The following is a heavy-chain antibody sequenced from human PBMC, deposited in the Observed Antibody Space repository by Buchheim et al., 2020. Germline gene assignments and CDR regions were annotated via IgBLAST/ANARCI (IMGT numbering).Heavy chain of an antibody. CDR3: ARSVVVVPTAISNWFGP. V-gene: IGHV3-33*01. D-gene: IGHD2-2*01. CDR2: IWHDSSYK. Sequence: QVQLVESGEGVVQPGGSLRLSCAASGFTFSSYGMHWVRQAPGKGLVWVAVIWHDSSYKYYGDSVKGRFTISRDNSKDTVYLQMNSLRAEDTAIYYCARSVVVVPTAISNWFGPWGQGAL. CDR1: GFTFSSYG. J-gene: IGHJ5*02.